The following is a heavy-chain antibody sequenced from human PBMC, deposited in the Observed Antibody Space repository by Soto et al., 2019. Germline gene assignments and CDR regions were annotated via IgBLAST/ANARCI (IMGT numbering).Heavy chain of an antibody. D-gene: IGHD2-21*02. Sequence: ASVKVSCKASGYTFTSCAMHWVRQAPGQRLEWMGWINAGNGNTKYSQKFQGRVTITRDTSASTAYMELSSLRSEDTAVYYCARNCGGDCYYAHNYYYYGMDVWGQGTTVTSP. CDR1: GYTFTSCA. CDR3: ARNCGGDCYYAHNYYYYGMDV. CDR2: INAGNGNT. J-gene: IGHJ6*02. V-gene: IGHV1-3*01.